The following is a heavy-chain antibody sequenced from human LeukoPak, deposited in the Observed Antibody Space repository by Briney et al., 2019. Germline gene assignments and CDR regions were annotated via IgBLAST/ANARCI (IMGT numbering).Heavy chain of an antibody. CDR3: ARDRGREGGSSGSFDY. CDR2: IYYSGST. Sequence: SETLSLTCTVSGGSISSGGYYWSWIRQHPGKGLEWIGYIYYSGSTYYNPSLKSRVTISEDTSKNQFSLKLSSVTAADTAVYYCARDRGREGGSSGSFDYWGQGTLVTVSS. J-gene: IGHJ4*02. D-gene: IGHD3-22*01. CDR1: GGSISSGGYY. V-gene: IGHV4-31*03.